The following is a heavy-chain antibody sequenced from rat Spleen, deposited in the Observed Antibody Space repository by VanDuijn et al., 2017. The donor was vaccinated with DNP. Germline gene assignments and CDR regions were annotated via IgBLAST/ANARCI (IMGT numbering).Heavy chain of an antibody. CDR2: ISNNGTNT. CDR1: GFTFSNYG. V-gene: IGHV5S13*01. CDR3: VRWNSGHFDY. D-gene: IGHD4-3*01. J-gene: IGHJ2*01. Sequence: EVQLVESGGGLVQPGRSLKLSCAASGFTFSNYGMAWVRQAPTKGLEWVASISNNGTNTYYRDSVKGRFTISRDNAKNTQYLQMDSLRSEDTATYYCVRWNSGHFDYWGQGVMVTVSS.